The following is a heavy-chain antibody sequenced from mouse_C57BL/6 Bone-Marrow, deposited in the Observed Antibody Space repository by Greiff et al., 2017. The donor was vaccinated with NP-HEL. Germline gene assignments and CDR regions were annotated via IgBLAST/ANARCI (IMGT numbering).Heavy chain of an antibody. Sequence: QVTLKVSGPGILQPSQTLSLTCSFSGFSLSTFGMGVGWIRQPSGKDLEWLAHIWWDDDKYYNPALKSRLTISKDTSKNQVFLKIANVDTADTATYYCARTYYHGSRSSYYYAMDYWGQGTSVTVSS. CDR3: ARTYYHGSRSSYYYAMDY. J-gene: IGHJ4*01. CDR1: GFSLSTFGMG. V-gene: IGHV8-8*01. CDR2: IWWDDDK. D-gene: IGHD1-1*01.